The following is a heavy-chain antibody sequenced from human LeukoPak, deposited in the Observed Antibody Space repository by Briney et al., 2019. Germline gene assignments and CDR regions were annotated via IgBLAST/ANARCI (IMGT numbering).Heavy chain of an antibody. J-gene: IGHJ4*02. V-gene: IGHV3-23*01. Sequence: GGSLRLSCAASGFTFTSYSMNWVRQAPGKGLEWVSTISGGGGSTYYADSVKGRFTISRGNSKNTLYLQVNSLRAEDTAVYYCAKGGKWDVTPFDYWGQGTLVTVSS. CDR2: ISGGGGST. CDR1: GFTFTSYS. CDR3: AKGGKWDVTPFDY. D-gene: IGHD1-26*01.